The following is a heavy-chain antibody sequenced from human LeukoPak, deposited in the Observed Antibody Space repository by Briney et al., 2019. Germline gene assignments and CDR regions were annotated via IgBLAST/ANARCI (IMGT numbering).Heavy chain of an antibody. CDR1: GFTFSSYW. CDR3: ARGGTIFWRPGMDV. V-gene: IGHV3-74*01. CDR2: INSDGSST. Sequence: GGSLRLSCAASGFTFSSYWMHWVRQAPGKGLVWVSRINSDGSSTSYADSVKGRFTISRDNAKSTLYLQMNSLRAEDTAVYYCARGGTIFWRPGMDVWGKGTTVTVSS. D-gene: IGHD3-9*01. J-gene: IGHJ6*04.